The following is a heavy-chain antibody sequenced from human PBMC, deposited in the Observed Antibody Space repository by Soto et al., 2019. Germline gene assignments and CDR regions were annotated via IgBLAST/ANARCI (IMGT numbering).Heavy chain of an antibody. J-gene: IGHJ4*02. V-gene: IGHV4-34*01. D-gene: IGHD3-9*01. CDR3: ARGRGATGTGTVDY. Sequence: QVQLQQWGAGLLKPSETLSLTCAVYGGSFSGYYWSWIRQPPGKGLEWIGEINHSGSTNYNPSLLSRVTISVDTSKNQFSLKLSSVTAADTAVHYCARGRGATGTGTVDYWGQGTLVTVSS. CDR2: INHSGST. CDR1: GGSFSGYY.